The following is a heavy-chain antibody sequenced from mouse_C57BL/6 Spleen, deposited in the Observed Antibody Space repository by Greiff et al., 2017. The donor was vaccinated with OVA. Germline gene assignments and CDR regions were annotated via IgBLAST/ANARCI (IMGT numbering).Heavy chain of an antibody. D-gene: IGHD4-1*02. CDR2: INPNNGGT. CDR3: ARDPQLGRRYFDV. Sequence: VQLKQSGPELVKPGASVKIPCKASGYTFTDYNMDWVKQSHGKSLEWIGDINPNNGGTIYNQKFKGKATLTVDKSSSTAYMELRSLTSEDTAVYYCARDPQLGRRYFDVWGTGTTVTVSS. CDR1: GYTFTDYN. J-gene: IGHJ1*03. V-gene: IGHV1-18*01.